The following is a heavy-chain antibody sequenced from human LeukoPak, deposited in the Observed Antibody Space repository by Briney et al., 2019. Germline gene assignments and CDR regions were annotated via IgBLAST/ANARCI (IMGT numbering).Heavy chain of an antibody. V-gene: IGHV3-48*01. J-gene: IGHJ4*02. CDR1: GGSISSYY. D-gene: IGHD2-2*01. Sequence: ETLSLTCTVSGGSISSYYWSWIRQAPGKGLEWVSFITGSSSTIYYADSVKGRFTISRDNAKNSLYLQMNSLRAEDTAVYYCASCSSTNCYWGQGTLVTVSS. CDR3: ASCSSTNCY. CDR2: ITGSSSTI.